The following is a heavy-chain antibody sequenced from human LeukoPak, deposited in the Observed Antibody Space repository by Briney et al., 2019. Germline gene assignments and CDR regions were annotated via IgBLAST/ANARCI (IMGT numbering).Heavy chain of an antibody. CDR2: ISAYNGNT. V-gene: IGHV1-18*01. J-gene: IGHJ4*02. Sequence: ASVKVSCKASGYTFTSHGISWVRQAPGQGLEWMGWISAYNGNTNYAQKLQGRVTMTTDTSTSTAYMELRSLRSDDTAVYYCARPTDDSSGYYYGYWGQGTLVTVSS. CDR1: GYTFTSHG. CDR3: ARPTDDSSGYYYGY. D-gene: IGHD3-22*01.